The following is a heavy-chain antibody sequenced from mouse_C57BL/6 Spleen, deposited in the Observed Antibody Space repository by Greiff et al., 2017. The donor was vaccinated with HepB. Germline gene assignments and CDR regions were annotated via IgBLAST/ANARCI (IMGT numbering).Heavy chain of an antibody. Sequence: VQLQQSGPELVKPGASVKISCKASGYAFSSSWMNWVKQRPGKGLEWIGRIYPGDGDTNYNGKFKGKATLTADKSSSTAYMQLSSLTSEDSAVYFCARSGLPGDAMDYWGQGTSVTVSS. CDR3: ARSGLPGDAMDY. V-gene: IGHV1-82*01. J-gene: IGHJ4*01. D-gene: IGHD2-4*01. CDR1: GYAFSSSW. CDR2: IYPGDGDT.